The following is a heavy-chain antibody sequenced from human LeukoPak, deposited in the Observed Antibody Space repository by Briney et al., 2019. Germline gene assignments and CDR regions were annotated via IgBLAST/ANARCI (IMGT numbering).Heavy chain of an antibody. CDR3: ASGNPVVITTSDAFDI. CDR2: IKQDGSEK. V-gene: IGHV3-7*01. J-gene: IGHJ3*02. Sequence: ETLSLTCTVSGGSISSGGYYWSWVRQAPGKGLEWVANIKQDGSEKYYVDSVKGRFTISRDNAKNSLYLQMNSLRAEDTAVYYCASGNPVVITTSDAFDIWGQGTMVTVSS. CDR1: GGSISSGGYY. D-gene: IGHD3-22*01.